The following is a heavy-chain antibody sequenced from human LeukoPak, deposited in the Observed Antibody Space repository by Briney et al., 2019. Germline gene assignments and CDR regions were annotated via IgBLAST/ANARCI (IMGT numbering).Heavy chain of an antibody. J-gene: IGHJ4*02. D-gene: IGHD5-18*01. Sequence: PGGSLRLSCAASGFTVSSNYMSWVRQAPGKGLEWVSVIYSGGSTYYADSVKGRFTISRDNSKNTLYLQMNSLRAEDTDVYYCARENVDTAMVYYFDYWGQGTLVTVSS. CDR1: GFTVSSNY. CDR3: ARENVDTAMVYYFDY. V-gene: IGHV3-53*01. CDR2: IYSGGST.